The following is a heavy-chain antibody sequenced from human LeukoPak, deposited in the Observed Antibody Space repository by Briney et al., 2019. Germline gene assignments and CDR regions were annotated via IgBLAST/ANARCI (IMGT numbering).Heavy chain of an antibody. CDR3: ARRARGYCSSTSCSVFDY. V-gene: IGHV1-18*01. J-gene: IGHJ4*02. Sequence: ASVKVSCKASGYXXXXYGISWVRQAPGXXXXXMGXISAYNGNTNYAQKLQGRVTMTTDTSTSTAYMELRSLRSDDTAVYYCARRARGYCSSTSCSVFDYWGQGTLVTVSS. D-gene: IGHD2-2*01. CDR1: GYXXXXYG. CDR2: ISAYNGNT.